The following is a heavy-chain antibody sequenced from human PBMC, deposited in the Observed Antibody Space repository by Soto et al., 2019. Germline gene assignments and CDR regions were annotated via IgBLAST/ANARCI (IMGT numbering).Heavy chain of an antibody. CDR1: GGSISSSSYY. CDR3: ARHGRLSVIATSWDFDY. CDR2: IYYSGST. Sequence: SETLSLTCTVSGGSISSSSYYWGWIRQPPGKGLEWIGSIYYSGSTYYNPSLKSRVTISVDTSKNQFSLKLSSVTAADTAVYYCARHGRLSVIATSWDFDYWGQGTLVTVSS. J-gene: IGHJ4*02. D-gene: IGHD1-26*01. V-gene: IGHV4-39*01.